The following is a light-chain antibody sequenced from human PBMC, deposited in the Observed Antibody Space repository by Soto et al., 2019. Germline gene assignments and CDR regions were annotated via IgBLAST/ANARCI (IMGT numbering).Light chain of an antibody. CDR1: QGISSY. CDR3: QQYYSYPPVT. CDR2: AAS. J-gene: IGKJ4*01. Sequence: AIRMTQSPSSLSASTGDRVTITCRASQGISSYLAWYQQKPGKAPKLLIYAASTLQSGVPSRFSGSGSGTDFTLTISCLQSEDLATYYCQQYYSYPPVTFGGGTKVEIK. V-gene: IGKV1-8*01.